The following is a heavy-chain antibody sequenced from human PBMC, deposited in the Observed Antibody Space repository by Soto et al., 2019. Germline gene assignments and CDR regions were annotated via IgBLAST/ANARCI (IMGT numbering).Heavy chain of an antibody. CDR2: INHSGST. V-gene: IGHV4-34*01. D-gene: IGHD2-15*01. Sequence: QVQLQQWGAGLLKPSETLSLTCAVYGGSFSGYYWGWIRQPPGKGLEWIGEINHSGSTNYNPSLKSRVTISVDTSKNQFSLKLSSVTAADTAVYYCARYKVAALYDYWGQGTLVTVSS. J-gene: IGHJ4*02. CDR3: ARYKVAALYDY. CDR1: GGSFSGYY.